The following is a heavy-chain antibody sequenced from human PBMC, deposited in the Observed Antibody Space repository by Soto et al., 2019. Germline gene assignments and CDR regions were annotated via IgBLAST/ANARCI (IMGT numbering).Heavy chain of an antibody. V-gene: IGHV1-69*04. CDR2: IIPILGIA. D-gene: IGHD3-10*01. CDR1: GGTFSSYA. CDR3: AREMGGRDGVRSRGDWYFDL. J-gene: IGHJ2*01. Sequence: ASVKVSCKASGGTFSSYAISWVRQAPGQGLEWMGRIIPILGIANYAQKFQGRVTITADKSTSTAYMELSSLRSEDTAVDYCAREMGGRDGVRSRGDWYFDLWGRGTLVTVSS.